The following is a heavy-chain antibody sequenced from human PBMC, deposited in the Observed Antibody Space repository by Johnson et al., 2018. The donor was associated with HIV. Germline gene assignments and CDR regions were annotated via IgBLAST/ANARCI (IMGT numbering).Heavy chain of an antibody. CDR1: GFTFSNVW. CDR2: TYSGGST. J-gene: IGHJ3*02. V-gene: IGHV3-66*04. D-gene: IGHD3-22*01. CDR3: ARRINYDSSGVYLGDALDI. Sequence: VQLVESGGGVVQPGRSLRLSCAASGFTFSNVWMSWVRQAPGKGLEWVSVTYSGGSTYYADSVKGRFTISRDNAKNSLYLQMNSLRAEDTAVYYCARRINYDSSGVYLGDALDIWGQGTMVSVSS.